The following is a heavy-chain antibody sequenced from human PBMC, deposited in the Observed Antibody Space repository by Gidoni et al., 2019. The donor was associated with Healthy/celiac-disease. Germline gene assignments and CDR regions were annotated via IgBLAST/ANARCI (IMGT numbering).Heavy chain of an antibody. CDR1: GFTFSSSA. CDR3: AKDFYYDSSGYFNAFDI. CDR2: ISGSGGST. J-gene: IGHJ3*02. Sequence: EVQLLESGGGLVQPGGSLRLSCAASGFTFSSSAMSWVRQAPGKGLEWVSAISGSGGSTYYADSVKGRFTISRDNSKNTLYLQMNSLRAEDTAVYYCAKDFYYDSSGYFNAFDIWGQGTMVTVSS. D-gene: IGHD3-22*01. V-gene: IGHV3-23*01.